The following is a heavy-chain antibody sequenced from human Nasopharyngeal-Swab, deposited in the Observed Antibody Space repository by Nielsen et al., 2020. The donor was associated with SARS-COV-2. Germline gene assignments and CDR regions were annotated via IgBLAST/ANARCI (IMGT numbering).Heavy chain of an antibody. CDR2: INAGNGNT. CDR3: AREDIEVVPAADGPYYYYYYGMDV. Sequence: ASVKVSCKASGYTFTSYTMHWVRQAPGQRLEWMGWINAGNGNTKYSQKFQGRVTITRDTSARTAYMELSSLRSEDKSVYYCAREDIEVVPAADGPYYYYYYGMDVWGQGTTVTVSS. CDR1: GYTFTSYT. J-gene: IGHJ6*02. D-gene: IGHD2-2*01. V-gene: IGHV1-3*01.